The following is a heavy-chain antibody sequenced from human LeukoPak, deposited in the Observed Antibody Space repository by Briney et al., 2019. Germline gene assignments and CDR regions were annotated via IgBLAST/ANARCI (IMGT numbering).Heavy chain of an antibody. V-gene: IGHV4-61*02. J-gene: IGHJ6*03. D-gene: IGHD5-24*01. CDR1: GGSISSGSYY. CDR3: AREAEGDGYNYGGYYYMDV. Sequence: PSETLSLTCTVSGGSISSGSYYWSWIRQPAGKGLEWIGRIYTSGSTNYNPSLKSRVTISVDTSKNQFSLKLSSVTAADTAVYYCAREAEGDGYNYGGYYYMDVWGKGTTVTVSS. CDR2: IYTSGST.